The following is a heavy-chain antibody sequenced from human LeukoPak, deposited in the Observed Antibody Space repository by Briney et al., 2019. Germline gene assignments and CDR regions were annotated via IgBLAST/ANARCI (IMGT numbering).Heavy chain of an antibody. CDR1: GFTFSSYA. CDR2: ISYDGSNK. J-gene: IGHJ6*02. D-gene: IGHD2-15*01. V-gene: IGHV3-30*04. CDR3: AKEIGRYCSGGSCYSLSPYYYYGMDV. Sequence: PGGSLRLSCAASGFTFSSYAMHWVRQAPGKGLEWVAVISYDGSNKYYADSVKGRFTISRDNSKNTLYLQMNSLRAEDTAVYYCAKEIGRYCSGGSCYSLSPYYYYGMDVWGQGTTVTVSS.